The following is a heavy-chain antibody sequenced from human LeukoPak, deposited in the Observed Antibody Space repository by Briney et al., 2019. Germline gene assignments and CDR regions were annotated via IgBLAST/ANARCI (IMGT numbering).Heavy chain of an antibody. CDR3: AKDRGSSWYYFDY. V-gene: IGHV3-23*01. CDR1: GFTFSSYA. CDR2: ISGSGGST. J-gene: IGHJ4*02. D-gene: IGHD6-13*01. Sequence: GGSLRLSCAASGFTFSSYAMSWVRQAPGKGLEWVSAISGSGGSTYYADSVKGRFTISRDNSKNTLYLQVNSLRAEDTAVYYCAKDRGSSWYYFDYWGQGTLVTVSS.